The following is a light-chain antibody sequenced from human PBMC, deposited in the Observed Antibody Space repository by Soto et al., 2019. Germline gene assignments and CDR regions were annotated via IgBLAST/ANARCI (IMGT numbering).Light chain of an antibody. CDR2: NVF. V-gene: IGLV2-14*01. J-gene: IGLJ2*01. Sequence: QSVLTQPASVSASPGQSSTISCTGTSSDIGAYIYVSWYQQNPGKAPKLIIYNVFNRPSGISNRFSGSKSGNTASLIISGLQAEDVADYYCGSYTSSQTLIFGGGTKVTVL. CDR3: GSYTSSQTLI. CDR1: SSDIGAYIY.